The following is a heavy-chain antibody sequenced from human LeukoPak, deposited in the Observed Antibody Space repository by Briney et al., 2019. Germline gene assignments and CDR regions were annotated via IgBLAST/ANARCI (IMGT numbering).Heavy chain of an antibody. CDR1: GYTFTSYG. Sequence: ASVKVSCKASGYTFTSYGISWVRQAPGQGLEWMGWISAYNGNTNYAQKFQGRVTMTTDTSTSTAYMELRSLRSDDTAVYYCARDTYYDSSGYYYVQWFDPWGQGTLVTVSS. J-gene: IGHJ5*02. CDR2: ISAYNGNT. V-gene: IGHV1-18*01. D-gene: IGHD3-22*01. CDR3: ARDTYYDSSGYYYVQWFDP.